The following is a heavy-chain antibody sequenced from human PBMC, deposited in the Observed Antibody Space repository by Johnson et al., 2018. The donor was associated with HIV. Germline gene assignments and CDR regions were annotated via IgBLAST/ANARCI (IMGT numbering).Heavy chain of an antibody. CDR3: ARGGLLSSDAFDI. CDR2: ISFDGNLK. D-gene: IGHD3-16*01. CDR1: GLSFSNFG. Sequence: QMLLVESGGGVVQPGKSLTLSCVGSGLSFSNFGIHWVRQAPGKGPEWVAVISFDGNLKKYADSVKGRFTISRDNSKNTLYLQMNSLRAEDTAVYYCARGGLLSSDAFDIWGQGTMVTVSS. J-gene: IGHJ3*02. V-gene: IGHV3-30*03.